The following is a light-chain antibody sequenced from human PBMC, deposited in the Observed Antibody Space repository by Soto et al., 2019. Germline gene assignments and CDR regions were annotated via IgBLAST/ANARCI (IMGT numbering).Light chain of an antibody. CDR2: AAS. CDR1: QSISSY. J-gene: IGKJ3*01. CDR3: QQSYSNPFT. V-gene: IGKV1-39*01. Sequence: DIPMTQSPSSLSASVGDRVTITCRASQSISSYLNWYQQKPGKAPKLLIYAASSLQSGVPSRFSGSGSGTDFTLTISSLQPEDFATYYCQQSYSNPFTFGPGTKVDIK.